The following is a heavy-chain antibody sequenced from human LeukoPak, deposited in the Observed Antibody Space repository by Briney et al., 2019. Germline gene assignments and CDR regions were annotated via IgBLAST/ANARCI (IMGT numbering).Heavy chain of an antibody. J-gene: IGHJ4*02. Sequence: EGSLRLSCAASGFRISDHWMSWVRQVPGKGLEWVANINEGGSEKNYVDSVKGRSTISRDNARNSLYLQMNSLRDDDTAVYYCARVRFGYWGQGTLVTVSS. D-gene: IGHD3-10*01. CDR3: ARVRFGY. CDR2: INEGGSEK. V-gene: IGHV3-7*01. CDR1: GFRISDHW.